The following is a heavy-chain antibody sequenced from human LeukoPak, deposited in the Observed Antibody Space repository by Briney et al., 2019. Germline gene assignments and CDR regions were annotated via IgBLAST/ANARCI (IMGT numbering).Heavy chain of an antibody. CDR1: TFTLSTYC. Sequence: PGGSLRLSCAASTFTLSTYCMSWVRQAPGKGLEWVANIKQDGSEKYYVDSVKARLPVPRDNAKNSLYLQMNSRRAEDTAVYYCARDAGIAAAGRVLDYWGQGTLVTVSS. CDR2: IKQDGSEK. V-gene: IGHV3-7*01. D-gene: IGHD6-13*01. CDR3: ARDAGIAAAGRVLDY. J-gene: IGHJ4*02.